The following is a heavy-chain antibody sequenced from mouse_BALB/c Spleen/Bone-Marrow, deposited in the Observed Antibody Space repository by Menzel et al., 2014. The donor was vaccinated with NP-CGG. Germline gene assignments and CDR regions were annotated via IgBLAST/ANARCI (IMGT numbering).Heavy chain of an antibody. CDR1: GFTFSSFA. Sequence: EVKLVESGGGLVQPGGSRKLSCAASGFTFSSFAMHWVRQAPEKGLAWVAYIRSGSSTIYYADTMMCRFTISRDNPKNTLFLQMTSLRSEDTAMYYCARSGSSTGYFDYWGQGPTLTVSS. J-gene: IGHJ2*01. CDR2: IRSGSSTI. D-gene: IGHD1-1*01. V-gene: IGHV5-17*02. CDR3: ARSGSSTGYFDY.